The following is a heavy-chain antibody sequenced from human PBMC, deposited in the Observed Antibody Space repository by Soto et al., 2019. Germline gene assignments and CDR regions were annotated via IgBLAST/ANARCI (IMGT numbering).Heavy chain of an antibody. J-gene: IGHJ5*02. CDR3: ARGGSSWYSGGFDP. CDR2: IIPIFGTA. Sequence: GASVKVSCKASGGTFSSYAISWVRQAPGQGLEWMGGIIPIFGTANYAQKFQGRVTITADESTSTAYMELSSLRSEDTAVYYCARGGSSWYSGGFDPWGQGTLVTVSS. CDR1: GGTFSSYA. V-gene: IGHV1-69*13. D-gene: IGHD6-13*01.